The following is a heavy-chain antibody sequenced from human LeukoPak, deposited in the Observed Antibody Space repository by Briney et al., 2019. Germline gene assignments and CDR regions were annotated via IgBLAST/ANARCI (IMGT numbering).Heavy chain of an antibody. Sequence: GGSLRLSCAASGFTFSSYSMNWVRQAPGKGLEWVANINQDGTDKYYVESVKGRFTISRDNAKNSLYLQMNSLRAEDTAVYYCARARRPSSYLGFQLWGQGTLVTVSS. J-gene: IGHJ1*01. CDR3: ARARRPSSYLGFQL. CDR1: GFTFSSYS. D-gene: IGHD6-13*01. CDR2: INQDGTDK. V-gene: IGHV3-7*01.